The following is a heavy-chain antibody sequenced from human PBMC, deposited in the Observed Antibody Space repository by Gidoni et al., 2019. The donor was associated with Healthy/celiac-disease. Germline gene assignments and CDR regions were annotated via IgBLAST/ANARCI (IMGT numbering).Heavy chain of an antibody. CDR2: IWYDGSKK. CDR3: ARSVRQWLVRGVYLDY. CDR1: GFTFSSYG. J-gene: IGHJ4*02. V-gene: IGHV3-33*01. D-gene: IGHD6-19*01. Sequence: QVQLVESGGGLVQPGRSLRLSCAPSGFTFSSYGMHWVRQAPGKGMEWVAVIWYDGSKKNYADSVKGRFTTSRENSKNTLYLQMNSLGAEDTAVYYCARSVRQWLVRGVYLDYWGQGTLVTVSS.